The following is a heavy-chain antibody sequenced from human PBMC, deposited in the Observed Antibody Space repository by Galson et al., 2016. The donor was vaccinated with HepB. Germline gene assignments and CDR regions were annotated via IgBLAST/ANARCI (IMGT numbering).Heavy chain of an antibody. CDR3: ARDTGPLYGDYHHYGMDV. Sequence: TLSLTCTVSGGSISSGGNYWGWIRQHPGKGLEWIGYVFFSGSTHYNPSLKSRATISVDTSKNQFSLRLSSVTAADTAVYYCARDTGPLYGDYHHYGMDVWGKGTTVTVSS. V-gene: IGHV4-31*03. J-gene: IGHJ6*04. CDR1: GGSISSGGNY. CDR2: VFFSGST. D-gene: IGHD4-17*01.